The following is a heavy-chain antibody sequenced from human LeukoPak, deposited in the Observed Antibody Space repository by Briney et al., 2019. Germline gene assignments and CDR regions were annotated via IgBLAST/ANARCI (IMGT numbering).Heavy chain of an antibody. CDR2: VGAIGSSTI. Sequence: GGSLRLSCAASGFTFSSYSMNWVRQGPGKGLEWVSYVGAIGSSTISYADSVMGRFTISRDNAKDSVFLQMNSLRAEDTAVYYCARDLHYAFDIWGQGTMVTVSS. J-gene: IGHJ3*02. CDR3: ARDLHYAFDI. V-gene: IGHV3-48*01. CDR1: GFTFSSYS.